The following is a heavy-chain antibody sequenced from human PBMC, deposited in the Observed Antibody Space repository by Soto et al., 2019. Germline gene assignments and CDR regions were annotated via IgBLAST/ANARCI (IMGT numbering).Heavy chain of an antibody. V-gene: IGHV2-70*11. D-gene: IGHD3-22*01. CDR3: QYYYDSSGYRQ. CDR2: IDWDDDK. Sequence: SGPTLVNPTQTLTLTCTFSGFSLSTSGMCVSWIRQPPGKALEWLARIDWDDDKYYSTSLKTRLAISKDTSKNQVVLTMTNMDPVDTATYYCQYYYDSSGYRQWGQGTLVTVSS. CDR1: GFSLSTSGMC. J-gene: IGHJ4*02.